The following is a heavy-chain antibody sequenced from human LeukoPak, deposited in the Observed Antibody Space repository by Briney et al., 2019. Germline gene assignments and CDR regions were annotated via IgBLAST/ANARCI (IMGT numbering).Heavy chain of an antibody. CDR2: IIPIFGTA. Sequence: GASVKVSCKASGGTFSSYAISWVRQAPGQGLEWMGGIIPIFGTANYAQKFQGRVTITADKSTSTAYMELSSLRSEDTAVYYCACRIAVYAFDIWGQGTMVTVSS. CDR3: ACRIAVYAFDI. D-gene: IGHD6-19*01. CDR1: GGTFSSYA. V-gene: IGHV1-69*06. J-gene: IGHJ3*02.